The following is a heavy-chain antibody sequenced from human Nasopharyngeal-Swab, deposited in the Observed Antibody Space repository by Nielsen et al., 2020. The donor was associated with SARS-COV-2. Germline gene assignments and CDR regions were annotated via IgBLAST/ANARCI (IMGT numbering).Heavy chain of an antibody. D-gene: IGHD1-26*01. CDR1: GFTFSSYG. J-gene: IGHJ4*02. CDR3: AKPYSGSYYGYFDY. CDR2: ISYDGSNK. Sequence: GGSLRLSCAASGFTFSSYGMHWVRQGPGKGLEWVAVISYDGSNKYYADSVKGRFTISRDNSKNTLYLQMNSLRAEDTAVYYCAKPYSGSYYGYFDYWGQGTLVTVSS. V-gene: IGHV3-30*18.